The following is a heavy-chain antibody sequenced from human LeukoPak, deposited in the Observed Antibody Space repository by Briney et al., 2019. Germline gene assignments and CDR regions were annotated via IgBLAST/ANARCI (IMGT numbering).Heavy chain of an antibody. CDR3: ARRLLVTTVVKSGFDI. D-gene: IGHD4-23*01. CDR2: ISSSGSTI. Sequence: PGGSLRLSCAASGFTFSDYYMSWIRQAPGKGLEWVSYISSSGSTIYYADSVKGRFTISRDNAKNSLYLQMNSLRAEDTAVYYCARRLLVTTVVKSGFDIWGQGTKVTVSS. V-gene: IGHV3-11*04. J-gene: IGHJ3*02. CDR1: GFTFSDYY.